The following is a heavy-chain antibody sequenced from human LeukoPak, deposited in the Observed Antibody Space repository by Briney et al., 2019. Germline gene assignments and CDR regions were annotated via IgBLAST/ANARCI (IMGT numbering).Heavy chain of an antibody. CDR3: ARGVAAAGGGEFDY. D-gene: IGHD6-13*01. CDR2: INHSGST. V-gene: IGHV4-34*01. Sequence: SETLSLTCAVYGGSFSGYYWSWIRQPPGKGLEWIGEINHSGSTNYNPSLKSRVTISVDTSKNQFSLKLSSVTAADAAVYYCARGVAAAGGGEFDYWDQGTLVTVSS. CDR1: GGSFSGYY. J-gene: IGHJ4*02.